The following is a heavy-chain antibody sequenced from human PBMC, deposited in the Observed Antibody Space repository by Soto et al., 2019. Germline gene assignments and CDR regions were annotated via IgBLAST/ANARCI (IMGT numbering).Heavy chain of an antibody. CDR3: ARVWGGAFDI. CDR2: IYYSGST. CDR1: GGSISSYY. Sequence: QVQLQESGPGLVKPSETLSLTSPVSGGSISSYYWSWIRHPPGKGLEWIGYIYYSGSTNYNPSLKSRVTISVDTSKNQFSLKLSSVTAADTAVYYCARVWGGAFDIWGQGTMVTVSS. V-gene: IGHV4-59*01. J-gene: IGHJ3*02. D-gene: IGHD3-10*01.